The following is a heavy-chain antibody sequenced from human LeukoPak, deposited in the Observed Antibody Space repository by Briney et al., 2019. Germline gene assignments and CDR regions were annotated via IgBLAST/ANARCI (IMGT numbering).Heavy chain of an antibody. CDR1: GYTFTGYY. D-gene: IGHD4-17*01. CDR3: ARFPLGKGYGDYPRAFDI. CDR2: INPNSGGT. V-gene: IGHV1-2*02. J-gene: IGHJ3*02. Sequence: GASVKVSCKASGYTFTGYYMHWVRQAPGQGLEWMGWINPNSGGTNYAQKFQGRVTMTRDTSVSTAYMELSRLRSDDTAVYYCARFPLGKGYGDYPRAFDIWGQGTMVTVSS.